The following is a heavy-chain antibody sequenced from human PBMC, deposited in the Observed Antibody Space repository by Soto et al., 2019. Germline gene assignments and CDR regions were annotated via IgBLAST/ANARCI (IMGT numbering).Heavy chain of an antibody. Sequence: QVQLVESGGGVVQPGRSLRLSCAASGFTFSSYGMHWVRQAPGNGLAWGAVISYDGNNKYYADSVKGRFTISRDNFKNTLYMQMDSLRAEDTAMYYCAKDHLETTVTTPSYWGQGTLVTVSS. J-gene: IGHJ4*02. D-gene: IGHD4-17*01. CDR1: GFTFSSYG. CDR3: AKDHLETTVTTPSY. CDR2: ISYDGNNK. V-gene: IGHV3-30*18.